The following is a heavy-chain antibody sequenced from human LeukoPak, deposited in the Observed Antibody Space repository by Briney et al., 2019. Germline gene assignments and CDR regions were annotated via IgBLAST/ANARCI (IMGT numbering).Heavy chain of an antibody. Sequence: GRSLRLSCAASGFTFSSYGMRWVRQAPGKGLEWVAVISYDGSNKYYADSVKGRFTISRDNSKNTLYLQMNSLRAEDTAVYYCAKGALLWFGELLSTQRDYFDYWGQGTLVTVSS. CDR2: ISYDGSNK. CDR3: AKGALLWFGELLSTQRDYFDY. CDR1: GFTFSSYG. V-gene: IGHV3-30*18. J-gene: IGHJ4*02. D-gene: IGHD3-10*01.